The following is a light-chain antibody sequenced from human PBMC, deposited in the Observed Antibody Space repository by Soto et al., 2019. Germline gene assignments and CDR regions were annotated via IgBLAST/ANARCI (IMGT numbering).Light chain of an antibody. V-gene: IGLV2-23*02. CDR2: EVN. Sequence: SVLTQPASMSWSPGQSITISCTGTSSDVGSYYPVSWFQQHPGKAPKLIIYEVNKRPSGVSDRFSGSKSGNTASLTISGLQAAEEAEYYCCSYAGATTFFVFGTGTKVTVL. CDR1: SSDVGSYYP. CDR3: CSYAGATTFFV. J-gene: IGLJ1*01.